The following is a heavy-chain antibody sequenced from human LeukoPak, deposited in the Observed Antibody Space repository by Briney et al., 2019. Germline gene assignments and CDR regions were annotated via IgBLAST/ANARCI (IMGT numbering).Heavy chain of an antibody. CDR1: GFTFNTYA. D-gene: IGHD3-10*01. CDR2: ISGSGDTT. Sequence: PGGSLRLSCAGSGFTFNTYAMSWVRQAPGKGLEWVSTISGSGDTTYYADSVKGRFTVSRDNSKNTLYLQMNSLGVEDTAVYHCANRGADYYGSQNWLDPWGQGTLVTVSS. V-gene: IGHV3-23*01. J-gene: IGHJ5*02. CDR3: ANRGADYYGSQNWLDP.